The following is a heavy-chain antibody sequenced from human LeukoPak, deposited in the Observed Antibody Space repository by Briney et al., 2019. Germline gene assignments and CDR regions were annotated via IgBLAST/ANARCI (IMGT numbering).Heavy chain of an antibody. V-gene: IGHV4-31*03. J-gene: IGHJ4*02. D-gene: IGHD4-17*01. CDR3: ARSGTVTTWNY. Sequence: SQTLSLTCTVSGGSMSSGGYYWSWIRQHPGKGLEWIGCIYYSGTTYYHPPLTSRVAISVDTSKNQFSLKLSSVTAADTAVYYCARSGTVTTWNYWGQGTLVTVSS. CDR2: IYYSGTT. CDR1: GGSMSSGGYY.